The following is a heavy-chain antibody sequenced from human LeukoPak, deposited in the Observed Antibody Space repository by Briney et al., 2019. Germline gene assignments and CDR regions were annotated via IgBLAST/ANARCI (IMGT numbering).Heavy chain of an antibody. CDR2: ISYDGSNK. V-gene: IGHV3-30*18. CDR3: AKDGGLWVSAHWGDS. CDR1: GFTFSSYG. J-gene: IGHJ4*02. D-gene: IGHD7-27*01. Sequence: LRLSCAASGFTFSSYGMHWVRQAPGKGLEWVAVISYDGSNKYYADSVKGRFTISRDNSKNTLYLQMNSLRAEDTAVYYCAKDGGLWVSAHWGDSWGRGTLVTVSS.